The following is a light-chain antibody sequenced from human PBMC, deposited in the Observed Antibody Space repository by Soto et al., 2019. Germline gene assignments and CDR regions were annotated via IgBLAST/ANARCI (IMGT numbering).Light chain of an antibody. V-gene: IGKV3-20*01. Sequence: EIVLTQSPCTLSLSTGDRATLSCSASQTVTGNYLAWYHQKPGQAPRLLIHSASSRATGIPDRFSASGTGTDFTLNISRLEPEDFAVYYCQQYSASPRTFGQGTKVDIK. CDR1: QTVTGNY. CDR3: QQYSASPRT. CDR2: SAS. J-gene: IGKJ1*01.